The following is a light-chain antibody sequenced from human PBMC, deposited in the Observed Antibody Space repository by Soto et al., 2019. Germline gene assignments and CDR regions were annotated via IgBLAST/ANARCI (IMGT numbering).Light chain of an antibody. V-gene: IGLV2-14*01. J-gene: IGLJ1*01. CDR1: SSDVGNYNY. CDR2: DVS. Sequence: QLVLTQPASVSGSPGQSITISCTGTSSDVGNYNYVSWYQQHPGKAPKLMIHDVSNRPSGVSNRFSGSKSGNTASLTISGLQAEDEADYYCSSYTSSSTYVFGTGTKLTVL. CDR3: SSYTSSSTYV.